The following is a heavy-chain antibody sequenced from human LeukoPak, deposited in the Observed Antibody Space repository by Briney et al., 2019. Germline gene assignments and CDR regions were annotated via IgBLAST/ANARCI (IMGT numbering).Heavy chain of an antibody. D-gene: IGHD1-26*01. CDR2: MSSSGGST. Sequence: GGSLRLSCAASGFSFSSYAMSWVRQAPGKGLEWVSAMSSSGGSTHYADSVKGRFTISGDNSKNTLYLQMNSLRAEDTAVYYCAKAASGIVGAIDYWGQGTLVTVSS. J-gene: IGHJ4*02. CDR1: GFSFSSYA. V-gene: IGHV3-23*01. CDR3: AKAASGIVGAIDY.